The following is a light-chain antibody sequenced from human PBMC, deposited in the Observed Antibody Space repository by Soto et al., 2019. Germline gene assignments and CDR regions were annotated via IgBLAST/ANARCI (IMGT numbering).Light chain of an antibody. Sequence: EIVLTQSPGTLSLSPGERATLSCRASQSVSGNYLAWYQQKPGQSPRLLIYDSSDRATGIPDRFSGSGSGTDFTLTITRVETEDFAVYYRQQYGSSPPYTFGQGTKLEIK. CDR3: QQYGSSPPYT. V-gene: IGKV3-20*01. CDR2: DSS. CDR1: QSVSGNY. J-gene: IGKJ2*01.